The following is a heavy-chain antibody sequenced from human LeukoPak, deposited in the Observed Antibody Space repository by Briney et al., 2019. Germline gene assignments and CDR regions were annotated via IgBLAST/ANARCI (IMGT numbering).Heavy chain of an antibody. CDR1: GFTFSSYA. CDR2: ISGSGGST. V-gene: IGHV3-23*01. CDR3: AHLPPVAATPFSFSVRSDNWFDP. D-gene: IGHD2-15*01. J-gene: IGHJ5*02. Sequence: GGSLRLSCAASGFTFSSYAMSWVRQAPGKGLEWVSAISGSGGSTYYADSVKGRFTISRDNSKNTLYLQMNSLRAEDTAVYYCAHLPPVAATPFSFSVRSDNWFDPWGQGTLVTVSS.